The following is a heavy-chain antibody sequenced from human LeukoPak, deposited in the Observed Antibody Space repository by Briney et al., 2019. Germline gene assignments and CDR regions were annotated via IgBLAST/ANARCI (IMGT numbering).Heavy chain of an antibody. J-gene: IGHJ5*02. V-gene: IGHV1-2*02. Sequence: GASVKVSCKASGYTFTGYYMHWVRQAPGQGLEWMGWINPNSGGTNYAQKFQGRVTMTRDTSISTAYMELSRLRSDDTAVYYCARDGGSYWGGDWFDPWGQGTLVTASS. CDR1: GYTFTGYY. CDR3: ARDGGSYWGGDWFDP. D-gene: IGHD1-26*01. CDR2: INPNSGGT.